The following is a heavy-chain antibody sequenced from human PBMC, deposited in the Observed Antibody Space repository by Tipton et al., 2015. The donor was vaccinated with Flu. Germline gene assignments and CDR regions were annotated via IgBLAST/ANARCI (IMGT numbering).Heavy chain of an antibody. CDR3: ARGSGSGTFMIFDL. D-gene: IGHD3-10*01. Sequence: TLSLTCTVSGGSLSSYYWSWIRQPAGKGLEWIGRMYTSGSTNYNPSLKSRLTVSVDASKQQFSLKLSSMTAADTAVYYCARGSGSGTFMIFDLWGQGTLVTVSS. CDR2: MYTSGST. J-gene: IGHJ4*02. V-gene: IGHV4-4*07. CDR1: GGSLSSYY.